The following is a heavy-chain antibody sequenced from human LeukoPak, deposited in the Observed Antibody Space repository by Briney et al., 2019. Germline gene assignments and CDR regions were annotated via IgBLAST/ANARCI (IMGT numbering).Heavy chain of an antibody. CDR1: GYSITSYW. CDR3: ARGERNGWYDFDY. J-gene: IGHJ4*02. CDR2: IDPSDSYT. Sequence: LMISSNGSGYSITSYWICWVRHMPGKGLEWMGRIDPSDSYTNFSPSFQGHVTISAGKSISTAYLQWSSLKASDTAMYYCARGERNGWYDFDYWGQGSLVTVSS. D-gene: IGHD6-19*01. V-gene: IGHV5-10-1*01.